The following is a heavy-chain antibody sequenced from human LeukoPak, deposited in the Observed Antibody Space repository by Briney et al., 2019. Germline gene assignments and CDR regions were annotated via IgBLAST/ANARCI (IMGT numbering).Heavy chain of an antibody. V-gene: IGHV3-7*01. CDR2: IKQDGSEK. Sequence: GGSLRLSCAASGFTFSSYWMSWVRQAPGKGLEWVANIKQDGSEKYYVDSVKGRFTISRDNAKNSLYLQMNSLRAEDTAVYYCASGSSGWRSAPLGNWFDPWGQGTLVTVSS. J-gene: IGHJ5*02. CDR3: ASGSSGWRSAPLGNWFDP. CDR1: GFTFSSYW. D-gene: IGHD6-19*01.